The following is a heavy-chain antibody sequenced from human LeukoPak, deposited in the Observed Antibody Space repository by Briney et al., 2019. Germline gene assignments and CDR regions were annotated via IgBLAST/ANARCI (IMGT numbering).Heavy chain of an antibody. D-gene: IGHD3-10*01. CDR3: ARGPANGVFDY. Sequence: SETLSLTCTVSGASISNRYWSWIRQPPGRGLELIGYIYSSGSTNYNPSLNSRVTISVGTSNNQFSLNLSSMTAADTAVYYCARGPANGVFDYWGQGTLVTVSS. J-gene: IGHJ4*02. CDR2: IYSSGST. V-gene: IGHV4-59*11. CDR1: GASISNRY.